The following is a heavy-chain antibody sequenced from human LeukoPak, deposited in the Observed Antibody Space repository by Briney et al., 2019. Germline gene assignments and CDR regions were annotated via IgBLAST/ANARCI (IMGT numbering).Heavy chain of an antibody. V-gene: IGHV3-30*18. CDR2: ISYDGSNK. J-gene: IGHJ4*02. Sequence: GGSLRLSCAASGFTFGSYGMHWVSQAPGKGLEWVAVISYDGSNKYYADSVKGRFTISRDNSKNTLYLQMNSLRAEDTAVYYCAKGTIGGYSYGYLDYWGQGTLVTVSS. CDR3: AKGTIGGYSYGYLDY. CDR1: GFTFGSYG. D-gene: IGHD5-18*01.